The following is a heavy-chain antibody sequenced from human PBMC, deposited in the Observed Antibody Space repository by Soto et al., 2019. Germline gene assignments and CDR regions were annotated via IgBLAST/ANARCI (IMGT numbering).Heavy chain of an antibody. CDR2: ISSSRSYI. J-gene: IGHJ3*02. CDR1: GFTFSTYS. CDR3: TDEKYYYDSSGYSDAFDI. V-gene: IGHV3-21*01. D-gene: IGHD3-22*01. Sequence: GGSLRLSCAASGFTFSTYSMTWVRQAPGKGLEWVSSISSSRSYIYYADAVKGRFTISRDNARNSLYLQMNSLRAEDTAVYYCTDEKYYYDSSGYSDAFDIWGQGTMVTVSS.